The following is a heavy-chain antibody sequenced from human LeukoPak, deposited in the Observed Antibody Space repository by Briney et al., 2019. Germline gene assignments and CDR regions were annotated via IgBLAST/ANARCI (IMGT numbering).Heavy chain of an antibody. V-gene: IGHV3-23*01. CDR3: AKRGVVIRVILVGFHKEAYYFDS. CDR1: GITLSNYG. D-gene: IGHD3-22*01. Sequence: GGSLRLSCAVSGITLSNYGMSWVRQAPGKGLEWVAGISDSGGSTNYADSAKGRFTISRDNPRNTLYLQMNSLRAEDTAVYFCAKRGVVIRVILVGFHKEAYYFDSWGQGALVTVSS. CDR2: ISDSGGST. J-gene: IGHJ4*02.